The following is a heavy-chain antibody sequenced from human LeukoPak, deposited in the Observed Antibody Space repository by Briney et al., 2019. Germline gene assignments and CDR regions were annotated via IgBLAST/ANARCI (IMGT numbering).Heavy chain of an antibody. CDR2: ITCSPGST. D-gene: IGHD4-11*01. Sequence: GGSPRLSCAASGFTFSSYAMSWVRQAPGKGREWCLAITCSPGSTHYADSVKGRFTISRANSKNTLYLQMNSRRAEDTAVYYCAKEGQYSNYVGYWGQGTLVTVSS. CDR3: AKEGQYSNYVGY. V-gene: IGHV3-23*01. CDR1: GFTFSSYA. J-gene: IGHJ4*02.